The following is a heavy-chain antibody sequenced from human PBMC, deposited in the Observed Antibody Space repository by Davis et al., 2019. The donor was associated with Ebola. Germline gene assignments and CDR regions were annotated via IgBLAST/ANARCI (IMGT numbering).Heavy chain of an antibody. V-gene: IGHV3-23*01. J-gene: IGHJ4*02. Sequence: GESLKISCTASGFTFKNYAMSWVRQAPGKGLEWVSTIRGSGTDTYYADSVRGRFTISRDNSKNTLFLQMNSLRAEDTAVYYCAKVAWERADLNYFDYWGQGTQVTVSS. D-gene: IGHD1-26*01. CDR3: AKVAWERADLNYFDY. CDR2: IRGSGTDT. CDR1: GFTFKNYA.